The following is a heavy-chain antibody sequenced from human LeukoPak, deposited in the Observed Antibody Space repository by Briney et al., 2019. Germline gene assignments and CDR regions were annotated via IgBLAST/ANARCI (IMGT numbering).Heavy chain of an antibody. CDR1: GFTLSSYV. V-gene: IGHV3-23*01. Sequence: GGSLRLSCAASGFTLSSYVMSWVRQAPGKGLEWVSGISGRGVSTYYADSVKGRFTISRDNSKNTLYLQMNNLRAEDTAVYYCAKVGSGWYYFDYWGQGTLVTVSS. CDR3: AKVGSGWYYFDY. D-gene: IGHD6-19*01. J-gene: IGHJ4*02. CDR2: ISGRGVST.